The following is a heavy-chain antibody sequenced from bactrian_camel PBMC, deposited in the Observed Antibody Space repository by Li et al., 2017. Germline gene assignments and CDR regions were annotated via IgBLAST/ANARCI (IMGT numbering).Heavy chain of an antibody. J-gene: IGHJ4*01. CDR3: AADLGWCGSAPLQREFRS. Sequence: DVQLVESGGGSVQAGGSLRLSCAASGSAVSNLYMAWFRQAPGKGLEWISAINYIGYTTYYADSVKGRSTISRDNAKNTLYLQLNSLKPEDTAMYYCAADLGWCGSAPLQREFRSWGQGTQVTVS. D-gene: IGHD6*01. V-gene: IGHV3S40*01. CDR2: INYIGYTT. CDR1: GSAVSNLY.